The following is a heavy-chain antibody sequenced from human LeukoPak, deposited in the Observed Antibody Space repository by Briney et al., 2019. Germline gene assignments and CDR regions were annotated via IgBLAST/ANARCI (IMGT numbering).Heavy chain of an antibody. V-gene: IGHV4-39*01. CDR2: INYSGNT. CDR3: VQGRLQTWFDP. CDR1: GGSISSSSYY. Sequence: SETLSLTCTVSGGSISSSSYYWGWIRQPPGKGLEWIGSINYSGNTYYNPSLKSRVTISVNTSKNQFSLKLSSVAAADTAVYYCVQGRLQTWFDPWGQGTLVTVSS. D-gene: IGHD5-24*01. J-gene: IGHJ5*02.